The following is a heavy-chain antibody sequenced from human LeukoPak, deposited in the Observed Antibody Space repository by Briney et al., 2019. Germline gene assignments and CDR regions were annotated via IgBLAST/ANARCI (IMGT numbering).Heavy chain of an antibody. J-gene: IGHJ4*02. CDR1: GYTFTSFG. CDR2: IVVYDGDA. Sequence: ASVKVSCKASGYTFTSFGISWVRQAPGQGLEWMGWIVVYDGDANYAQKFQGRVTMTTDTSTNTAYMELRSLRSDDTAVYYCAVIRLGDLSLIDYWGQGTLVTVST. CDR3: AVIRLGDLSLIDY. V-gene: IGHV1-18*01. D-gene: IGHD3-16*02.